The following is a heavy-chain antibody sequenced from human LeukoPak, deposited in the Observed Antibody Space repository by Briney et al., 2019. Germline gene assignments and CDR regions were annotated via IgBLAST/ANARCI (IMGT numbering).Heavy chain of an antibody. J-gene: IGHJ4*02. CDR1: GFTFSNYV. D-gene: IGHD1-1*01. V-gene: IGHV3-23*01. CDR2: IRDGGGST. Sequence: GGSLRLSCVTSGFTFSNYVISWVRQAPGKGLEWVSAIRDGGGSTYYADSVKGRFTISRDNSQNTLYLQMGSLRAEDSAVYYCAKRSNFAFDYWGQGTLVTVSS. CDR3: AKRSNFAFDY.